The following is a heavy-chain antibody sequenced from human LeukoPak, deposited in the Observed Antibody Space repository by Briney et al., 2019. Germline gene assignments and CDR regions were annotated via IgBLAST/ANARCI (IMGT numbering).Heavy chain of an antibody. CDR1: GDSVSSNSAA. CDR2: TYYRSKWYN. Sequence: SQTLSLTCAISGDSVSSNSAAWNWIRQSPSRGLEWLGRTYYRSKWYNDYAVSVKSRITINPDTSKNQFSLQLNSVTPEDTAVYYCARVPARRVVTTPTYFDFWGQGTLVTVSS. CDR3: ARVPARRVVTTPTYFDF. D-gene: IGHD2-21*02. J-gene: IGHJ4*02. V-gene: IGHV6-1*01.